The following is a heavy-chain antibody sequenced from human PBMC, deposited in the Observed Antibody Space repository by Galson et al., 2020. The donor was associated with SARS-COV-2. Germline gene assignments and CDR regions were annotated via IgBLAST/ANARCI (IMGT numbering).Heavy chain of an antibody. Sequence: ASVKVSCKVSGYTLSEVSMHWVRQTPGKGLEWMAGFDPEDGEPIYGQHFRGRVTLTEGTSADTAYMVLRGLRSGDTAVYYCASSRWLSTFDMWGQGTMVTVSS. V-gene: IGHV1-24*01. CDR3: ASSRWLSTFDM. CDR2: FDPEDGEP. J-gene: IGHJ3*02. CDR1: GYTLSEVS. D-gene: IGHD2-2*01.